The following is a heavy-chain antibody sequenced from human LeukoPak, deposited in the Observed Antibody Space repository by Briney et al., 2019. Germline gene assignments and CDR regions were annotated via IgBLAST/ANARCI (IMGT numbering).Heavy chain of an antibody. D-gene: IGHD1-1*01. J-gene: IGHJ4*02. CDR3: ARDPTASGPSYSENENYFDY. V-gene: IGHV3-30*03. CDR1: GFSFSSYG. CDR2: VSYDGNIK. Sequence: GGSLRLSCVGSGFSFSSYGLHWVRQAPGEGLEWVAGVSYDGNIKYQVESVKGRFTISRDNPESTLYLQMNSLRVEDTALYYCARDPTASGPSYSENENYFDYWGQGTLVTVSS.